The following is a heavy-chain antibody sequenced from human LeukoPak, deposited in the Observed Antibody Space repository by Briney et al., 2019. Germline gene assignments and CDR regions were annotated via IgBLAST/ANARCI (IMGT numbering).Heavy chain of an antibody. Sequence: RGSLRLSCAASGFSCSSSWLRWVRPAPGKGLEWVANIKQDGSEKYYVDSVKGRFTISRDNAKNSLYLQMNSLRAGDTAVYYCARIRRGWSQNWDYWGQGTLVTVSS. V-gene: IGHV3-7*01. CDR2: IKQDGSEK. D-gene: IGHD6-19*01. CDR1: GFSCSSSW. J-gene: IGHJ4*02. CDR3: ARIRRGWSQNWDY.